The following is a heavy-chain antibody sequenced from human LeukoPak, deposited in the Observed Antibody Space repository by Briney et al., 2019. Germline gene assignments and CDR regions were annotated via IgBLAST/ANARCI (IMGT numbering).Heavy chain of an antibody. J-gene: IGHJ3*02. CDR3: ARAGHYYDSSGYSTRGAFDI. CDR1: GYTFTGYY. Sequence: ASVKVSCKASGYTFTGYYMHWVRQAPGQGLEWMGWINPNSGGTNYAQKFQGRVTMTRDTSIGTAYMELSRLRSDDTAVYYCARAGHYYDSSGYSTRGAFDIWGQGTMVTVSS. D-gene: IGHD3-22*01. CDR2: INPNSGGT. V-gene: IGHV1-2*02.